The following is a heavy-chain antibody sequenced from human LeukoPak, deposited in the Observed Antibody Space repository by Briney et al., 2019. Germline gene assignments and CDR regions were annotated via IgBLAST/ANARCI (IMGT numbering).Heavy chain of an antibody. CDR1: GYTFTNYG. J-gene: IGHJ4*02. CDR3: ARVVLDHYYDSSGYLGTLDY. V-gene: IGHV1-18*01. Sequence: ASVKVSCKASGYTFTNYGISWVRQAPGQGLEWMGWISAYNTNTKYAQKIQGRVAMTTDKSTSTAYMELRSLRSDDTAVYYCARVVLDHYYDSSGYLGTLDYWGQGTLVTVSS. CDR2: ISAYNTNT. D-gene: IGHD3-22*01.